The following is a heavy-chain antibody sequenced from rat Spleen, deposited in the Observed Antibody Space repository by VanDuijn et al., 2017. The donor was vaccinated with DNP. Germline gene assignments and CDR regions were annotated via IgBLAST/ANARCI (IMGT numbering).Heavy chain of an antibody. D-gene: IGHD1-12*02. CDR2: ISYSGST. Sequence: EVQLQESGPGLVKPSQSLSLTCSVTGYSITSNYWGWIRKFPGNKMVYIGHISYSGSTHYNPSLKSRISITRDTSKNQFFLQLRSVTTEDTATYYCASYYYDGYYAMDAWGQGTSVTVSS. J-gene: IGHJ4*01. CDR1: GYSITSNY. CDR3: ASYYYDGYYAMDA. V-gene: IGHV3-1*01.